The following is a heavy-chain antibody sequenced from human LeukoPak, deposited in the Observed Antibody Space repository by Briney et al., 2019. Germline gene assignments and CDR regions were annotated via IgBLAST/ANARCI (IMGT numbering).Heavy chain of an antibody. CDR2: INPSGGTT. V-gene: IGHV1-46*01. D-gene: IGHD3-10*01. J-gene: IGHJ6*03. CDR3: ARGPSITMVRGGQWYYYMDV. Sequence: ASVKVSCKASGYTFTSYHMHWVRQAPGQGLEWMGIINPSGGTTNYAQKFRGRVTMTRDMSTSTVYMELSRLRSEDTAVYYCARGPSITMVRGGQWYYYMDVWGKGTTVTVSS. CDR1: GYTFTSYH.